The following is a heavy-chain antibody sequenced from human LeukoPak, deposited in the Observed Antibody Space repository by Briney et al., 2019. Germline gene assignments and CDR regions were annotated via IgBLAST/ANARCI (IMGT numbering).Heavy chain of an antibody. D-gene: IGHD5-18*01. V-gene: IGHV1-8*01. Sequence: GASVKVSCKASGYTFTSYDINWVRQATGQGLEWMGWMNPNSGNTGYAQKFQGRVTMTRNTSISTAYMELSSLRSEDTAVYYCARTTAMVVLATWRGVAFDIWGQGTMVTVSS. J-gene: IGHJ3*02. CDR2: MNPNSGNT. CDR3: ARTTAMVVLATWRGVAFDI. CDR1: GYTFTSYD.